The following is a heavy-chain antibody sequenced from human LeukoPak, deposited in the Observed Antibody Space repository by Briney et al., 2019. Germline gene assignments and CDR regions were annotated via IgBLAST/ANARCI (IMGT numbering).Heavy chain of an antibody. V-gene: IGHV1-24*01. D-gene: IGHD2-15*01. Sequence: GASVKVSCKVSGYTLTELSMHWVRQAPGKGLEWMGGFDPEDGETIYAQKLQGRVTMTTDTSTSTAYMELRSLRSDDTAVYYCGVVVAATPFDYWGQGTLVTVSS. J-gene: IGHJ4*02. CDR3: GVVVAATPFDY. CDR2: FDPEDGET. CDR1: GYTLTELS.